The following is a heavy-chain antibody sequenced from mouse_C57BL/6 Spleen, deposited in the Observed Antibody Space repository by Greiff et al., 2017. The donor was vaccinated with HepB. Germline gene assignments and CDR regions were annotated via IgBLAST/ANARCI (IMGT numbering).Heavy chain of an antibody. CDR2: INPNNGGT. D-gene: IGHD2-13*01. J-gene: IGHJ1*03. CDR1: GYTFTDYY. CDR3: ARGGLQDWYFDV. Sequence: VVEPGASVKISCKASGYTFTDYYMNWVKQSHGKSLEWIGDINPNNGGTSYNQKFKGKATLTVDKSSSTAYMELRSLTSEDSAVYYCARGGLQDWYFDVWGTGTTVTVSS. V-gene: IGHV1-26*01.